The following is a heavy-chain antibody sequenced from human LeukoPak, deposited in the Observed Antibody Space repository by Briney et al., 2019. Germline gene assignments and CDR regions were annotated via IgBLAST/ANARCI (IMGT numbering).Heavy chain of an antibody. V-gene: IGHV1-58*01. J-gene: IGHJ3*02. Sequence: SVKVSCKASGFTFTSSAVQWVRQARGQRLEWIGWIVVGSGNTNYAQKFQERVTITRDMSTSTAYMELSSLRSEDTAVYYCARAGSGWYRDAFDIWGQGTMVTVSS. CDR1: GFTFTSSA. CDR3: ARAGSGWYRDAFDI. D-gene: IGHD6-19*01. CDR2: IVVGSGNT.